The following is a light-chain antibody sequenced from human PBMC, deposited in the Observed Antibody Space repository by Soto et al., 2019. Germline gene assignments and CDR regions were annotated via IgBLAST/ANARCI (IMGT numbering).Light chain of an antibody. CDR1: SGDLGLYNY. Sequence: QSALTQPPSASGSPGQSITSSCAGTSGDLGLYNYVSWFQQHPGKAPKLIIFEVNKRPSGVPDRFSGSKSGNTASLTVSGLQADDEAQYYCSSYAGSNTLIFGGGTKLTVL. CDR2: EVN. V-gene: IGLV2-8*01. J-gene: IGLJ2*01. CDR3: SSYAGSNTLI.